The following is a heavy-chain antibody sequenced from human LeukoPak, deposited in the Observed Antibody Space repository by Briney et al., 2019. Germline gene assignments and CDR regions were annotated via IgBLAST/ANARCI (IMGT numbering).Heavy chain of an antibody. V-gene: IGHV3-74*01. D-gene: IGHD3-22*01. Sequence: GGSLRLSCAASGFTFSSYWMHWVRQAPGKVLVWVSHINSEDSITKYADSVKGRFTISRDNAKNTLYLQMNSLRAEDTAVYYCARGGPYYYDNSGSYYFDYWGQGALVTVPS. CDR3: ARGGPYYYDNSGSYYFDY. J-gene: IGHJ4*02. CDR1: GFTFSSYW. CDR2: INSEDSIT.